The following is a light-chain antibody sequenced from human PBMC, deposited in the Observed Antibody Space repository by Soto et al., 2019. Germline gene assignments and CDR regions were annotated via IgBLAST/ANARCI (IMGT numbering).Light chain of an antibody. CDR3: QHYNNWPQYS. CDR2: GAS. Sequence: ETVMTQSPDTLSVSPGESATLSCRASQDVSTNLAWFHQKPGQTHRLVLYGASTSATGIPGRFSDSGSGRHFSHTISSLQSEDFGDNYCQHYNNWPQYSFGQGTKVEIK. V-gene: IGKV3-15*01. CDR1: QDVSTN. J-gene: IGKJ2*03.